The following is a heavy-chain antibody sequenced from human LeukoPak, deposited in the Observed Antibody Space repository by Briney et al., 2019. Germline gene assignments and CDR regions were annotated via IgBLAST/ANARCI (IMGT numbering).Heavy chain of an antibody. V-gene: IGHV1-24*01. CDR3: ATALAPGATNILRAFDI. CDR2: FDPEDGET. J-gene: IGHJ3*02. Sequence: ASVKVSCKVSGYTLTKLSMHWVRHAPGKGLHWIEGFDPEDGETTYAQKIHARDTMTEDTSTDTANMELSSLRSEDTAVYYCATALAPGATNILRAFDIWGQGTMVTVSS. CDR1: GYTLTKLS. D-gene: IGHD1-26*01.